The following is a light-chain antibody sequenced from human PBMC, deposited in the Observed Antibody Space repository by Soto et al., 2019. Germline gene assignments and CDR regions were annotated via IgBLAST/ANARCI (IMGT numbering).Light chain of an antibody. Sequence: QSALTQPASVSGSPGQSITISCTGTSSDVGGYNYVSWYQQHPGKAPKLMISNVGDRPSGVSNRFSGSKSGNTASLTISGLNTEDEADYYCSSYTSSSTVVFGGGTKLTVL. CDR2: NVG. J-gene: IGLJ3*02. V-gene: IGLV2-14*03. CDR3: SSYTSSSTVV. CDR1: SSDVGGYNY.